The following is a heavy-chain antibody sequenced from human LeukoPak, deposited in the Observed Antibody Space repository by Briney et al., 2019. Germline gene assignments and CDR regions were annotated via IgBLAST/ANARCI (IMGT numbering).Heavy chain of an antibody. CDR1: GGSFSGYY. CDR3: ARLAAAGTDYYYYXDV. D-gene: IGHD6-13*01. V-gene: IGHV4-34*01. CDR2: INHSGST. Sequence: SETLSLTCAVYGGSFSGYYWSWIRQPPGKGLEWIGEINHSGSTNYNPSLKSRVTISVDTSKNQFSLKLSSVTAADTAVYYCARLAAAGTDYYYYXDVWXXXTXXTIS. J-gene: IGHJ6*03.